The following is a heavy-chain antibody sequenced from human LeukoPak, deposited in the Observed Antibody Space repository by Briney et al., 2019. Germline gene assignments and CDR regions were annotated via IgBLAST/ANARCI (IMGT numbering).Heavy chain of an antibody. J-gene: IGHJ4*02. D-gene: IGHD3-10*01. CDR1: GGSVTTYY. V-gene: IGHV4-59*08. CDR2: THYSGST. Sequence: SETLSLTCTVSGGSVTTYYWSWIRHPPGRGLEWIGYTHYSGSTNYNPSLKRRATMSVDTSKNQVSLKLTSVTAADTAVYYCARGMVRGVSVDYWGQGTLVTVSS. CDR3: ARGMVRGVSVDY.